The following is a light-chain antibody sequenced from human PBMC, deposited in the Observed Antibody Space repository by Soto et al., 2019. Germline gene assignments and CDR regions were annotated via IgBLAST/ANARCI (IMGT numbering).Light chain of an antibody. CDR1: QSVNSN. J-gene: IGKJ1*01. V-gene: IGKV3-15*01. CDR2: GAS. CDR3: QQDNNWPRT. Sequence: EVVMTQSPDTLSVSPGQRATLSCRASQSVNSNLAWYQQKLGQPPRLLIYGASTRATDIPPRFSGSGSGTDFTLTINRLQSEDFAIYYCQQDNNWPRTFGQGTKVEIK.